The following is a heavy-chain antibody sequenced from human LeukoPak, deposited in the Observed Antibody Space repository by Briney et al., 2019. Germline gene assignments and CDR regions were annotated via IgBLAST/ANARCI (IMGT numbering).Heavy chain of an antibody. J-gene: IGHJ4*01. D-gene: IGHD3-9*01. CDR1: GFTFSNYY. CDR2: ITSTSSYK. CDR3: ARARYDNLTDLYIDY. Sequence: PGGSLRLSCAASGFTFSNYYMSWVRQAPGKGLEWVSSITSTSSYKYYADSLKGRFTISRDNPKKSLDLQMNSLRAEDTAVYYCARARYDNLTDLYIDYWGRGALVTVSS. V-gene: IGHV3-21*01.